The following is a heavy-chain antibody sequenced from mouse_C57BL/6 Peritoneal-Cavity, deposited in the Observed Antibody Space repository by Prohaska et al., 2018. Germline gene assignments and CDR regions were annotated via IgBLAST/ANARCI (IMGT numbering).Heavy chain of an antibody. V-gene: IGHV11-2*01. D-gene: IGHD2-1*01. CDR1: GFTFSGFW. CDR2: INSDGSAI. Sequence: GGSRGLSCEGSGFTFSGFWMSWVRQTPGKTLEWIGDINSDGSAINYAPSIKDRFTIFRDNDKSTLYLQMSNVRSEDTATYFCMRYGNYWYFDVWGTGTTVTASS. J-gene: IGHJ1*03. CDR3: MRYGNYWYFDV.